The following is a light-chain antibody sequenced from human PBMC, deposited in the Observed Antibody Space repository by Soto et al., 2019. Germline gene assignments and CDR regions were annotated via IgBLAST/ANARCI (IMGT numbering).Light chain of an antibody. V-gene: IGKV3D-7*01. CDR3: QQDYNLPLT. Sequence: RASQSISSSYLSWYQQKPGQAPRLLIYGASTRATGIPARFSGSGSGTDFTLTISSLQPEDFAVYYCQQDYNLPLTFGGGTKV. CDR2: GAS. CDR1: QSISSSY. J-gene: IGKJ4*01.